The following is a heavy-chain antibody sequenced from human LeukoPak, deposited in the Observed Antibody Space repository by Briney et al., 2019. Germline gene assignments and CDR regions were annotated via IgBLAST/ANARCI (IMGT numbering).Heavy chain of an antibody. CDR2: IYHSGST. Sequence: SETLSLTCIVSGYSISSGYYWGWIRQPPGKGLEWIGSIYHSGSTYYNPSLKSRVTISVDTSKNQFSLKLSSVTAVDTAVYYCARAETKMTTVTRTEFDPWGQGTLVTVSS. D-gene: IGHD4-17*01. CDR3: ARAETKMTTVTRTEFDP. CDR1: GYSISSGYY. V-gene: IGHV4-38-2*02. J-gene: IGHJ5*02.